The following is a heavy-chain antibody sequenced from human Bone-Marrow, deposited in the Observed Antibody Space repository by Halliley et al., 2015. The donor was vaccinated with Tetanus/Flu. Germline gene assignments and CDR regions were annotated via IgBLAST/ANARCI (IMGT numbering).Heavy chain of an antibody. V-gene: IGHV4-31*02. Sequence: LVFIGYIYYSGGPYYKPSLKSRVIISVNTSKNQIPLTLTSVTAADTAVYYCARRAAAPRGWFDPWGQGTPVVVS. J-gene: IGHJ5*02. D-gene: IGHD6-6*01. CDR2: IYYSGGP. CDR3: ARRAAAPRGWFDP.